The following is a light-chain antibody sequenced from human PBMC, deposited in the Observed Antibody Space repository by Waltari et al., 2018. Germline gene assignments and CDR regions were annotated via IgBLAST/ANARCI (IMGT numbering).Light chain of an antibody. J-gene: IGKJ2*01. CDR3: QQYYSTPNT. CDR2: WAS. CDR1: QSGFHTNNKNY. V-gene: IGKV4-1*01. Sequence: DIVMTQSPDSLAVSLGERATINCKASQSGFHTNNKNYLAWYQQKPGQPPKLLIYWASTRESGVPDRFSGSGSGTDFTLAISSLQAEDVAVYYCQQYYSTPNTFGQGTKVEIK.